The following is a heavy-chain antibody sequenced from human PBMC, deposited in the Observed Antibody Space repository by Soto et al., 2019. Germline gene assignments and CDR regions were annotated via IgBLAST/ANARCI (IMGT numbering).Heavy chain of an antibody. CDR1: GGAISSSSYD. V-gene: IGHV4-39*01. J-gene: IGHJ4*02. CDR2: IYYSGST. D-gene: IGHD3-10*01. CDR3: ASMHLLWFGGRAFDY. Sequence: SESRSLTGTVSGGAISSSSYDWGWSRQPPGKGLEWIGSIYYSGSTYYNPSLKSRVTISVDTSKNQCSLKLSSVTAADTAVYYCASMHLLWFGGRAFDYWGQGTLVTVSS.